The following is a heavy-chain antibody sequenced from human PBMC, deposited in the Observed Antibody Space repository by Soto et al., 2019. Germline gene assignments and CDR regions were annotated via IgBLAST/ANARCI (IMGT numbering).Heavy chain of an antibody. D-gene: IGHD6-13*01. J-gene: IGHJ5*02. Sequence: GGSLRLSCAASGFTFNDYGIHWVRQAPGKGLDWVAVISYDGSNKYYADSVKGRFTISRDNSKNTLYLQMNSLRSEDTAVYYCARCPGVAAAGPPFDPWGQGTLVTVSS. CDR1: GFTFNDYG. CDR3: ARCPGVAAAGPPFDP. V-gene: IGHV3-30*03. CDR2: ISYDGSNK.